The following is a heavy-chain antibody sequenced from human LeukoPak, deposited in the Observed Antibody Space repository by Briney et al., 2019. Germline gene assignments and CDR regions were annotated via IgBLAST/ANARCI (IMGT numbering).Heavy chain of an antibody. D-gene: IGHD5-12*01. CDR2: ISSSGSTI. CDR3: ARADIVATIYDY. J-gene: IGHJ4*02. CDR1: GFTFSDYY. Sequence: GGSLRLSCAASGFTFSDYYMSWIRQAPGKGLEWVSYISSSGSTIYYAYSVKGRFTISRDNAKNSLYLQMNSLRAEATAVYYCARADIVATIYDYWGQGTLVTVSS. V-gene: IGHV3-11*01.